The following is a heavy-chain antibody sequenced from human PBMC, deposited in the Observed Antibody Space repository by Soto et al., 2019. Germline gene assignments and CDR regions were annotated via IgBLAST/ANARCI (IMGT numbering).Heavy chain of an antibody. D-gene: IGHD2-8*01. CDR2: MNPNSGNT. Sequence: ASVKVSCKASGYTFTSYDINWVRQATGQGLEWMGWMNPNSGNTGYAQKFQGRVTMTRNTSISTAYMELSSLRSEDTAVYYCARGPRGVLMVYAIPWDYYYYYGMDVWGQGTTVTVSS. V-gene: IGHV1-8*01. J-gene: IGHJ6*02. CDR3: ARGPRGVLMVYAIPWDYYYYYGMDV. CDR1: GYTFTSYD.